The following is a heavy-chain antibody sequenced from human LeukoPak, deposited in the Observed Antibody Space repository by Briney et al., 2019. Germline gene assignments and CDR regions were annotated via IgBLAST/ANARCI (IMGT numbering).Heavy chain of an antibody. CDR1: GGSISSYY. Sequence: SETLSLTCTVSGGSISSYYWSWIRQPPGKGLEWIGYIYYSGSTNYNPSLKSRVTISVDTSKNQFSLKLSSVTAADTAVYYCTRLSETALEYIGSMYYYYYGMDVWGQGTTVTVSS. D-gene: IGHD6-6*01. V-gene: IGHV4-59*08. CDR3: TRLSETALEYIGSMYYYYYGMDV. CDR2: IYYSGST. J-gene: IGHJ6*02.